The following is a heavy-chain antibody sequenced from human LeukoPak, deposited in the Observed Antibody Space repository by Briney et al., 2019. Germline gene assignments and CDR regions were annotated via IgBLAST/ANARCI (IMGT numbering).Heavy chain of an antibody. CDR1: GGTFSSYA. CDR3: AREKDPYYYDSSGYYYGIQYDY. Sequence: SVKVSCKASGGTFSSYAISWVRQAPGQGHEWMGGIIPILGTANYAQKFQGRVTITADESTSTAYMELSSLRSEDTAVYYCAREKDPYYYDSSGYYYGIQYDYWGQGTLVTVSS. D-gene: IGHD3-22*01. V-gene: IGHV1-69*13. CDR2: IIPILGTA. J-gene: IGHJ4*02.